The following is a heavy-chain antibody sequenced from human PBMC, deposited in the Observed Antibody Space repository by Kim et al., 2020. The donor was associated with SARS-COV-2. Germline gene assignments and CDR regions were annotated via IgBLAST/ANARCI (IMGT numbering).Heavy chain of an antibody. CDR3: ASLEYRPLGGMDV. J-gene: IGHJ6*02. CDR2: IYNSGNT. D-gene: IGHD2-2*01. V-gene: IGHV4-59*11. CDR1: GGSISTHY. Sequence: SETLSLTCSVSGGSISTHYWSWLRQPPGKGLEWIGYIYNSGNTNYNPSLKSRVTISVDMSKNQFSLRLSYVTAADTAVYYCASLEYRPLGGMDVWGQGTTVTVSS.